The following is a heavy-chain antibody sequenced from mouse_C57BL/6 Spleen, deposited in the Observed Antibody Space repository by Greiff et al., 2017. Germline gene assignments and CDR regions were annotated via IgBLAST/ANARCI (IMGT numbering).Heavy chain of an antibody. CDR3: APGGHYYGSSYEYCDY. D-gene: IGHD1-1*01. CDR2: IDPSDSYT. CDR1: GYTFTSYW. J-gene: IGHJ2*01. V-gene: IGHV1-50*01. Sequence: QVQLQQPGAELVKPGASVKLSCKASGYTFTSYWMQWVKQRPGQGLEWIGEIDPSDSYTNYNQKFTGKATLTVDTSSSTAYMQLSSLTSEDSAVYYCAPGGHYYGSSYEYCDYWGQGTTLTVSS.